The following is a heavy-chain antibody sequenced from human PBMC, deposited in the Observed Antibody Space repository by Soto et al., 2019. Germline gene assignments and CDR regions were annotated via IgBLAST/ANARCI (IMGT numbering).Heavy chain of an antibody. J-gene: IGHJ4*02. CDR2: IIPMFGTA. V-gene: IGHV1-69*01. D-gene: IGHD3-22*01. CDR3: ARQFDYESSGYYYPY. CDR1: GGTFSRYA. Sequence: QVQLVQSGAEVKKPGSSVKVSCKASGGTFSRYAISWVRQAPGQGLEWMGGIIPMFGTANYAQKFQGRVTITAVESTSTAYMELSSLISEDTAVYYCARQFDYESSGYYYPYWGQGTLVTVSS.